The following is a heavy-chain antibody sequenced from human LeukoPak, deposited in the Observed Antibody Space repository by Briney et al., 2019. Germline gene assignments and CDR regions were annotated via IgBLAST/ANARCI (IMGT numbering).Heavy chain of an antibody. CDR3: AREAKVGLLDAFDI. Sequence: GGSLRLSCAPSGFTVSSNYMSWVRQAPRKGLEWVSVIFSGGGKYYSDPAKGRFSISRDNSTNTLYLQISSLRAEDTAVYYCAREAKVGLLDAFDIWGQGTMVTVSS. CDR1: GFTVSSNY. CDR2: IFSGGGK. V-gene: IGHV3-66*01. J-gene: IGHJ3*02. D-gene: IGHD2-15*01.